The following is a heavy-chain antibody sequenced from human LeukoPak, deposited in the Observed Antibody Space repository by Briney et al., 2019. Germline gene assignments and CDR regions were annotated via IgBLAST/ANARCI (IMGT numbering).Heavy chain of an antibody. D-gene: IGHD3/OR15-3a*01. Sequence: SETLSLTCAVYGGSFSGYYWSWIRQPPGKGLEWIGEINHSGSTNYNPSLKSRVTISVDTSKNQLSLKLSSVTAADTAVYYCARDRTGVYGMDVWGQGTTVTVSS. V-gene: IGHV4-34*01. J-gene: IGHJ6*01. CDR1: GGSFSGYY. CDR2: INHSGST. CDR3: ARDRTGVYGMDV.